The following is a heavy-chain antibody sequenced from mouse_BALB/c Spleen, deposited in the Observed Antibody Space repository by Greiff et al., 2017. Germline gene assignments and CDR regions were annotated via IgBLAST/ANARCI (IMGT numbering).Heavy chain of an antibody. V-gene: IGHV1-80*01. CDR3: ARRGGNYEVAY. CDR2: IYPRDGDT. D-gene: IGHD2-1*01. Sequence: QVQLQQSGAELVRPGSSVKISCKASGYAFSSYWMNWVKQRPGQGLEWIGQIYPRDGDTNYNGKFKGKATLTADKSSSTAYMQLSSLTSEDSAVYFCARRGGNYEVAYWGQGTLVTVSA. CDR1: GYAFSSYW. J-gene: IGHJ3*01.